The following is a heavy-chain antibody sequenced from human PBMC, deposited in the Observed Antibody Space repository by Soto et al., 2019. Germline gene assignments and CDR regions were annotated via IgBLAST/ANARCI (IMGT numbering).Heavy chain of an antibody. CDR3: VKGCYTPDSSHSCLDS. D-gene: IGHD4-4*01. CDR2: ISSSSSTI. Sequence: GGSLRLACAASGFTFSSYSMNWVRQAPGKGLEWVSYISSSSSTIYYADSVKGRFTISRDNAKNSLLLQVNNMGAEDTAVYYCVKGCYTPDSSHSCLDSWARGIQVTVSS. J-gene: IGHJ5*01. CDR1: GFTFSSYS. V-gene: IGHV3-48*01.